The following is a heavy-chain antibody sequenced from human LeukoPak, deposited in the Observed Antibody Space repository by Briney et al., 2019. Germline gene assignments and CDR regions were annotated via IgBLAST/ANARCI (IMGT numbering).Heavy chain of an antibody. CDR3: AKDSLKGDYYDSSGYYGY. CDR1: GFTFSSYA. V-gene: IGHV3-23*01. CDR2: ISGSGGST. J-gene: IGHJ4*02. D-gene: IGHD3-22*01. Sequence: GGSLRLSCAASGFTFSSYAMSWVRQAPGKWLEWVSAISGSGGSTYYADSVKGRFTISRDNSKNTLYLQMNSLRAEDTAVYYCAKDSLKGDYYDSSGYYGYWGQGTLVTVSS.